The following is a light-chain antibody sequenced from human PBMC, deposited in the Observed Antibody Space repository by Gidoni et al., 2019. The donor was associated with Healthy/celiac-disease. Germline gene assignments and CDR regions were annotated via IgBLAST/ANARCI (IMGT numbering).Light chain of an antibody. CDR2: GAS. Sequence: EIVLTQSPVTLSSSPGERATLSCRASQSVSSSYLAWYQQKPGQAPRLLIYGASSRATGIPDRFSGSGSGTDFTLTISRLEPEDFAVYYCQQYGSSPRTFGQGTKVEIK. CDR3: QQYGSSPRT. CDR1: QSVSSSY. V-gene: IGKV3-20*01. J-gene: IGKJ1*01.